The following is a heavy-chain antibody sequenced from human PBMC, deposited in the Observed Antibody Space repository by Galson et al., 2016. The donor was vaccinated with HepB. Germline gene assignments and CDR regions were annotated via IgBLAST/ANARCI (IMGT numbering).Heavy chain of an antibody. V-gene: IGHV5-51*01. CDR1: GYNFNNFW. CDR3: ARQGDYSGQWSPCDD. CDR2: IWPGDSDT. Sequence: QSGAEVKSPGESLKISCEASGYNFNNFWIAWVRQMPGKGLEWMGIIWPGDSDTRYSPSLQGQVTISVDKSIRTAYLQWSRLKVSDTATYYCARQGDYSGQWSPCDDWGQGTRVSVSS. J-gene: IGHJ4*02. D-gene: IGHD5-12*01.